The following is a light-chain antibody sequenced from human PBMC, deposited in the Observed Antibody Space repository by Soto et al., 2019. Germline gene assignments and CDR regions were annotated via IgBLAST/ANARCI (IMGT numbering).Light chain of an antibody. J-gene: IGKJ4*01. Sequence: DMEMTQSPSSLSASVGDRVTISCRASQSISSYLNWYQHKPGKVPKLLIYAASSLQSEVPTRFSGSGSGTDFTLTINSLQPEDFATYYCQQSYGTPLTCGGGTKIEI. CDR2: AAS. CDR1: QSISSY. CDR3: QQSYGTPLT. V-gene: IGKV1-39*01.